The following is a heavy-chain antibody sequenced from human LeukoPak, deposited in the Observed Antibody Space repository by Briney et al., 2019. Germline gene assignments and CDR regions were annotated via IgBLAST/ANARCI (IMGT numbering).Heavy chain of an antibody. V-gene: IGHV3-53*01. CDR2: IYSGGST. D-gene: IGHD5-18*01. CDR3: ARGYTAMDVFDY. CDR1: GFTVSSNY. J-gene: IGHJ4*02. Sequence: GGSLRLSCAASGFTVSSNYMSWVRQAPGKGLEWVSVIYSGGSTYYADSVKGRFTISRDNSKNTLYLQMNSLRAEDTAVYYCARGYTAMDVFDYWGQGTLVTVSS.